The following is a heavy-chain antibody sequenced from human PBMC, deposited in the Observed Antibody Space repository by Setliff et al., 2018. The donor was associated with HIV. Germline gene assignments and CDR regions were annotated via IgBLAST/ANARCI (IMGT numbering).Heavy chain of an antibody. J-gene: IGHJ4*02. V-gene: IGHV4-4*08. CDR1: GGSIRSFF. D-gene: IGHD5-12*01. CDR3: ALDPGYRRDY. CDR2: IYTSGST. Sequence: PSETLSLTCTVSGGSIRSFFWSWIRQPPGKRLEWIGHIYTSGSTNYNPSLKSRVTMSVDTSKNQFSLNLSSVTAADTAVYYCALDPGYRRDYWGQGTLVTVSS.